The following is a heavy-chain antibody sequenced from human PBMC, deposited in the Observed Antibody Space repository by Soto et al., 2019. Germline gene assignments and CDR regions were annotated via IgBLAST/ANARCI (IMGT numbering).Heavy chain of an antibody. Sequence: GGSLRLSCAASGFTVSSNYMSWVRQAPGKGLEWVSVIYSGGSTYYADSVKGRFTISRDNSKNTLYLQMNSLRAEDTAVYYCARSRRTVNIRYYYYYMDVWGKGTTVTVSS. J-gene: IGHJ6*03. V-gene: IGHV3-66*01. CDR2: IYSGGST. CDR1: GFTVSSNY. CDR3: ARSRRTVNIRYYYYYMDV. D-gene: IGHD4-17*01.